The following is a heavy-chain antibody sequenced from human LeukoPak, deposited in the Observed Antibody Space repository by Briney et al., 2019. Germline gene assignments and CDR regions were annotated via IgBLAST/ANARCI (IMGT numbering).Heavy chain of an antibody. D-gene: IGHD3-10*01. CDR1: GGSISSSSYY. CDR2: IYYSGST. CDR3: ARDPTGSSEYYFDY. J-gene: IGHJ4*02. Sequence: SETLSLTCTVSGGSISSSSYYWGWVRQPPGKGLEWIGNIYYSGSTNYNPSLKSRVTISVDTSKNQFSLKLSSVTAADTAVYYCARDPTGSSEYYFDYWGQGTLVTVSS. V-gene: IGHV4-39*07.